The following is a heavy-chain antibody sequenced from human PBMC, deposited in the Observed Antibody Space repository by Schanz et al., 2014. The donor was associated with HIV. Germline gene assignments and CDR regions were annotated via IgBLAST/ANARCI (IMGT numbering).Heavy chain of an antibody. V-gene: IGHV3-33*01. CDR3: AREVVEYYYDSSGYFDY. CDR2: IWYDGSNK. CDR1: GFTFSSYG. D-gene: IGHD3-22*01. Sequence: QVRLVESGGGVVQPGRSLRLSCAASGFTFSSYGMHWVRQAPGKGLEWVAVIWYDGSNKYYADSVKGRFTISRDNSKNTLYLQMNSLRAEDTAVYYCAREVVEYYYDSSGYFDYWGQGTLVTVSS. J-gene: IGHJ4*02.